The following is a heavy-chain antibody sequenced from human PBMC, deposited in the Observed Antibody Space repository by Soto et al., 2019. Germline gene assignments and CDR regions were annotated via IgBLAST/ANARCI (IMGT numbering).Heavy chain of an antibody. V-gene: IGHV3-33*01. CDR2: IWYDGRNK. D-gene: IGHD3-3*01. CDR3: ARGPAGGTIFGVVFYGMDV. CDR1: PVTRRSYR. J-gene: IGHJ6*02. Sequence: SCSAAPVTRRSYRLHWVRPDIYKRLEWGAVIWYDGRNKYYADSVKGRFTISRDNSKNTLYLQMSSLRAEDRAVYYCARGPAGGTIFGVVFYGMDVCGQGTTVTIAS.